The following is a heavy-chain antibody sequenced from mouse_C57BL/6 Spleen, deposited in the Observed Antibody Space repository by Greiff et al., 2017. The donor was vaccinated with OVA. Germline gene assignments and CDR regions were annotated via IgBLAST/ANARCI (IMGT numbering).Heavy chain of an antibody. J-gene: IGHJ2*01. V-gene: IGHV1-55*01. CDR2: IYPGSGST. Sequence: QVQLQQSGAELVKPGASVKMSCKASGYTFTSYWITWVKQRPGQGLEWIGDIYPGSGSTNYNEKFKSKATLTVDTSSSTAYMQLSSLTSEDSAVYYCARSCYSNYVEDFDYWGQGTTLTVSS. D-gene: IGHD2-5*01. CDR3: ARSCYSNYVEDFDY. CDR1: GYTFTSYW.